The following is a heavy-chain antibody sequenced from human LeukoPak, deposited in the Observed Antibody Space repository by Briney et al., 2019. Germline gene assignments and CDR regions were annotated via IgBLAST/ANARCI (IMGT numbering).Heavy chain of an antibody. Sequence: GGSLRLSCAASGFTFSSYGMSWVRQAPGKGLEWVSAISGSGGSTYYADSVKGRFTISRDNSKNTLYLQMNSLRAEDTAVYYCAKDPFGGYHVDYWGQGTLVTVSS. CDR3: AKDPFGGYHVDY. D-gene: IGHD3-16*02. J-gene: IGHJ4*02. CDR2: ISGSGGST. CDR1: GFTFSSYG. V-gene: IGHV3-23*01.